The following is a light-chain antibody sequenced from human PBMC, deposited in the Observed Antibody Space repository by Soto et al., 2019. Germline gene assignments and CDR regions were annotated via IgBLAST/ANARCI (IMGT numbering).Light chain of an antibody. V-gene: IGLV2-14*01. J-gene: IGLJ1*01. CDR2: EVS. CDR1: SSDVGGYNS. CDR3: NSYRHSTTLV. Sequence: QSALTQPASVSGSPGQSITISCTGTSSDVGGYNSVSWFQQHPSKAPKLIIYEVSHRPSGVSIRFSGSKSGNTASLTSSGLQAEDEADSYCNSYRHSTTLVFGTGTKVTVL.